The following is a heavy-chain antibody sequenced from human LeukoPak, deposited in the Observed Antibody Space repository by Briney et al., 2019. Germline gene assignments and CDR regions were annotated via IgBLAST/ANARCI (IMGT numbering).Heavy chain of an antibody. CDR3: VRGGGAYCGGDCYY. D-gene: IGHD2-21*02. Sequence: KPSETLSLTCAVYGGSFSGYYWSWIRQPPGKGLEWIGEINHSGSTNYNPSLKSRVTISVDTSKNQFSLKLSSVTAADTAVYYCVRGGGAYCGGDCYYWGQGTLVTVSS. CDR2: INHSGST. CDR1: GGSFSGYY. V-gene: IGHV4-34*01. J-gene: IGHJ4*02.